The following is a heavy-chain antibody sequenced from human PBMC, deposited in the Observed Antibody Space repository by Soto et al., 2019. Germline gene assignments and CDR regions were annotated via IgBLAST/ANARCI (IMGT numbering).Heavy chain of an antibody. CDR2: IKSKTDGGTT. V-gene: IGHV3-15*01. Sequence: EVQLVESGGGLVKPGGSLRLSCAASGFTFSNAWMSWVRQAPGKGLEWVGRIKSKTDGGTTDYAAPVKGRFSISRDDSKNTLYLQMNSLKTEDTAVYYCTTTYYGSAYFDYWGHGTLVTVSS. CDR3: TTTYYGSAYFDY. CDR1: GFTFSNAW. J-gene: IGHJ4*01. D-gene: IGHD3-10*01.